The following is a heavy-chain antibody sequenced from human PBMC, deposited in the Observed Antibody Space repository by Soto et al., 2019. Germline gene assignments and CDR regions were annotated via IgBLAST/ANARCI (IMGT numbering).Heavy chain of an antibody. V-gene: IGHV4-4*02. D-gene: IGHD2-15*01. CDR3: ARALPCSGGKCYQSLFDY. CDR2: IYHSGST. Sequence: QVQLQESGPGLVKPSGTLSLTCAVSGGSISSSNWWSWVRQSPGKGLEWIGEIYHSGSTNYNPSLKSRVTISVDKSNNQFSLRLSSVTAADTAVYYCARALPCSGGKCYQSLFDYWGQGTLVTVSS. J-gene: IGHJ4*02. CDR1: GGSISSSNW.